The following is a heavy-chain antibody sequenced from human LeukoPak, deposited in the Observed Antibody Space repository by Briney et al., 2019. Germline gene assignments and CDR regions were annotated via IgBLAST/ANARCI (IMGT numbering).Heavy chain of an antibody. CDR1: GIYFRSSG. J-gene: IGHJ4*02. Sequence: GGSLRLSCAASGIYFRSSGMHWVRQAPGKGLEWVTFIQNDGSDKSYAASVQGRFTISRDNSKNTVYLHMNSLRADDTALYYCAREGGRAAPGRFDYWGQGTLVTVSS. D-gene: IGHD6-13*01. CDR3: AREGGRAAPGRFDY. V-gene: IGHV3-30*02. CDR2: IQNDGSDK.